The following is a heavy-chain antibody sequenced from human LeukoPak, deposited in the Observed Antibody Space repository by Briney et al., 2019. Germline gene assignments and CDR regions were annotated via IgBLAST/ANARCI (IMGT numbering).Heavy chain of an antibody. J-gene: IGHJ4*02. Sequence: EASVKVSCKASGGTFSSYAISWVRQAPGQGLEWIGGIIPIFGTANYAQKFQGRVTVTADKSTSTAYMELSSLRSEDTAVYYCAIPRGGYRNFDYWGQGTLVTVSS. CDR1: GGTFSSYA. CDR3: AIPRGGYRNFDY. CDR2: IIPIFGTA. D-gene: IGHD5-18*01. V-gene: IGHV1-69*06.